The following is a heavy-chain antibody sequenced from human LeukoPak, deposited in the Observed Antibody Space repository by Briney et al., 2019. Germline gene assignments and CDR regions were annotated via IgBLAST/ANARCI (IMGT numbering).Heavy chain of an antibody. CDR1: GYIFTTYY. D-gene: IGHD6-6*01. V-gene: IGHV1-46*01. Sequence: ASVKVSCKASGYIFTTYYVHWVRQAPGQGLEGVGIINPSGGSRTYAQKFQGRVTMTRDTSTSTVYMELSSLTSEDTAVYYCARGVTLTTRPEIWAGDYWGQGTLVTVPS. J-gene: IGHJ4*02. CDR3: ARGVTLTTRPEIWAGDY. CDR2: INPSGGSR.